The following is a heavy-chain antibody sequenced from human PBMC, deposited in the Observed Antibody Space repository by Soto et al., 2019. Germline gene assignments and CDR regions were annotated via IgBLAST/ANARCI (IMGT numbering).Heavy chain of an antibody. Sequence: QVQLQESGPGLVKPSQTLSLTCTVSGGSISSGGYYWSWIRQHPGKGLEWIGYIYYSGSTYYNPALKSRVTLSVDTSKNQFSLKLSSVTAADTAVYYCASLGKWLRLPNYFDYWGQGTLVTVSS. CDR3: ASLGKWLRLPNYFDY. CDR2: IYYSGST. CDR1: GGSISSGGYY. J-gene: IGHJ4*02. V-gene: IGHV4-31*03. D-gene: IGHD5-12*01.